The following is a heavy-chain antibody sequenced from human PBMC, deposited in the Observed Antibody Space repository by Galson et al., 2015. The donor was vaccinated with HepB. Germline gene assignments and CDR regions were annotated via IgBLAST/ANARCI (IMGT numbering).Heavy chain of an antibody. V-gene: IGHV3-66*02. CDR3: AGVEYNSRWSFDVFDL. Sequence: SLRLSCAASGFTVRSNYINWVRQAPGKGLEWVSIIYSGGRTYYADSVKGRFTISRDNSQNTVNLQMTNLRVEVTALYYCAGVEYNSRWSFDVFDLWGQGTMVTVSS. J-gene: IGHJ3*01. CDR1: GFTVRSNY. CDR2: IYSGGRT. D-gene: IGHD6-13*01.